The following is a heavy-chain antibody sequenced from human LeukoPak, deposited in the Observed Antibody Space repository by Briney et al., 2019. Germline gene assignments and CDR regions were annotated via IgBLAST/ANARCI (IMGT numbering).Heavy chain of an antibody. J-gene: IGHJ4*02. D-gene: IGHD2-21*02. Sequence: PGGSLRLSCIGSGFTFCEHAMSWVRQAPGKGLEWVGFIRSKAYGGTTEYAASVKGRFTISRDDSKSIAYLQMNSLKTEDTAVYYCTSRANDIVVVTAPNDYWGQGTLVTVSS. CDR1: GFTFCEHA. CDR2: IRSKAYGGTT. V-gene: IGHV3-49*04. CDR3: TSRANDIVVVTAPNDY.